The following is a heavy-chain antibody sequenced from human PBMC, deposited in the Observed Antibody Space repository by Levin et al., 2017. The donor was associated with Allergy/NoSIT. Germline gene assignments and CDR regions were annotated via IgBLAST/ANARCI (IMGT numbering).Heavy chain of an antibody. J-gene: IGHJ5*02. CDR1: GFTFSSYA. CDR2: ISGSSGST. V-gene: IGHV3-23*01. D-gene: IGHD3-22*01. Sequence: SCAASGFTFSSYAMSWVRQAPGKGLEWVSAISGSSGSTYYADSVKGRFTISRDNSKNTLYLQMNSLRAEDTAVYYCATHGNYYDPPFDPWGQGTLVTVSS. CDR3: ATHGNYYDPPFDP.